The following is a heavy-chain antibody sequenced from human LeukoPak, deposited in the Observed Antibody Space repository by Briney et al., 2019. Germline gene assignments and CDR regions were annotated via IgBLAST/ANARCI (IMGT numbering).Heavy chain of an antibody. Sequence: GESLKISCRGPGYSFTSHWIGWVRQMPGKGLEWMAIIYAGDSGTRISPSFQGQVTISADKSISTAYLQWSSLKASDTAIYYCTRHITAAGPDYWGQGTLVTVS. CDR1: GYSFTSHW. V-gene: IGHV5-51*01. D-gene: IGHD6-13*01. J-gene: IGHJ4*02. CDR3: TRHITAAGPDY. CDR2: IYAGDSGT.